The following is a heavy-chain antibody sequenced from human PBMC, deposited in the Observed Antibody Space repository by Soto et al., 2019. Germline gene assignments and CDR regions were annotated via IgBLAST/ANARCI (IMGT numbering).Heavy chain of an antibody. V-gene: IGHV3-30-3*01. CDR2: ISYDGSNK. Sequence: QVQLVESGGGVVQPGRSPRLSCAASGFTFSSYTMNWVRQAPGKGLEWVAVISYDGSNKYYADSVKGRFTISRDNSQNTLDLQMNSLRADDTAVYDCARVVGYSDSSGFFDYWGQGTLLTVSS. D-gene: IGHD3-22*01. CDR3: ARVVGYSDSSGFFDY. J-gene: IGHJ4*02. CDR1: GFTFSSYT.